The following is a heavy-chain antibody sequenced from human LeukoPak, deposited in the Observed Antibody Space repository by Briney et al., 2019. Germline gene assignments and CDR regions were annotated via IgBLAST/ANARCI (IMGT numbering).Heavy chain of an antibody. CDR1: GFTFSGSA. CDR3: YTGGLRFLEWFSSGMDV. D-gene: IGHD3-3*01. V-gene: IGHV3-73*01. CDR2: IRSKANSYAT. Sequence: GGSLRLSCAASGFTFSGSAMHWVRQASGKGLEWVGRIRSKANSYATAYAASVKGRFTISRDDSKNTAYLQMNSLKTEDTAVYYCYTGGLRFLEWFSSGMDVWGQGTTVTVSS. J-gene: IGHJ6*02.